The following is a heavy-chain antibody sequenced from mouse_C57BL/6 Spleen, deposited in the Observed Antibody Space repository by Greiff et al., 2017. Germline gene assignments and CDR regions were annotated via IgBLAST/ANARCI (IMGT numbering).Heavy chain of an antibody. D-gene: IGHD2-3*01. J-gene: IGHJ3*01. Sequence: VQLQQPGAELVKPGASVKLSCTASGYTFTSYCMHWVKQRPGQGLEWIGRIDPADGDTNYNQKFKGKATLTVGTSSNTAYMQLSSLTSEDSAVYYWAGFYAVGGGVGYWGQGTMVTVSA. CDR1: GYTFTSYC. CDR2: IDPADGDT. CDR3: AGFYAVGGGVGY. V-gene: IGHV1-69*02.